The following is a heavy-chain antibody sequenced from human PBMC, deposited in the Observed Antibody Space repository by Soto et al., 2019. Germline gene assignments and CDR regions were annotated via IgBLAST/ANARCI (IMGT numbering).Heavy chain of an antibody. CDR2: IYYSGST. D-gene: IGHD4-17*01. Sequence: QLQLQESGPGLVKPSETLSLTCTVSGGSISSSSYYWGWIRQPPGKGLEWIGSIYYSGSTYYNPSLKSRVTISVDTSRNQFSLKLSSVTAADTAVYYCARVLGYGDYVSFWFDPWGQGTLVTVSS. CDR1: GGSISSSSYY. J-gene: IGHJ5*02. V-gene: IGHV4-39*01. CDR3: ARVLGYGDYVSFWFDP.